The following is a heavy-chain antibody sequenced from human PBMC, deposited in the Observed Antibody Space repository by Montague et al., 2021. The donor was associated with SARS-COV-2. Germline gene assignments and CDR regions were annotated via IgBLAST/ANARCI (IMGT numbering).Heavy chain of an antibody. Sequence: PALVKPTQTLTLTCTFSGSSLSTSGMCVSWIRQPPGKALEWLALXDWDDDKYYSTSLKTRLTISKYTSKNQVVLTMTNMDPVDTATYYCARSFSIFGVVIIPAYFDYWGQGTLVTVSS. CDR2: XDWDDDK. V-gene: IGHV2-70*01. J-gene: IGHJ4*02. CDR3: ARSFSIFGVVIIPAYFDY. CDR1: GSSLSTSGMC. D-gene: IGHD3-3*01.